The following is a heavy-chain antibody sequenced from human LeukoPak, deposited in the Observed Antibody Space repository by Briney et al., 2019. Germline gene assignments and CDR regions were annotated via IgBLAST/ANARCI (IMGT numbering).Heavy chain of an antibody. D-gene: IGHD3-16*02. CDR1: GYSISSGYY. CDR2: INHSGST. V-gene: IGHV4-38-2*02. CDR3: ARGRNDYVWGSYRHYFDY. J-gene: IGHJ4*02. Sequence: SETLSLTCTVSGYSISSGYYWSWIRQPPGKGLEWIGEINHSGSTNYNPSLKSRVTISVDTSKNQFSLKLSSVTAADTAVYYCARGRNDYVWGSYRHYFDYWGQGTLVTVSS.